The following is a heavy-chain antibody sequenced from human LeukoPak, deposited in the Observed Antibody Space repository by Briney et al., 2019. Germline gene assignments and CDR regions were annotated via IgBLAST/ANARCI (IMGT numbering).Heavy chain of an antibody. CDR1: GFTFSSYA. Sequence: GGSLRLSCAASGFTFSSYAMTWVRQAPGKGLQWVSTISVSGENTYYADSVKGRFTISRDLSKSTLYLQMNSLRDEDTALYYCAKYGSGTYYNGLHWGQGTLVTVSS. CDR2: ISVSGENT. D-gene: IGHD3-10*01. CDR3: AKYGSGTYYNGLH. J-gene: IGHJ4*02. V-gene: IGHV3-23*01.